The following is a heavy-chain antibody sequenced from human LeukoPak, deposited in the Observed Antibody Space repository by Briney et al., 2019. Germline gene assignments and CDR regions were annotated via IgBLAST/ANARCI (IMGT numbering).Heavy chain of an antibody. J-gene: IGHJ6*02. CDR1: GGSISGYY. D-gene: IGHD3-16*01. V-gene: IGHV4-59*01. CDR2: IHYSGKT. Sequence: SDTLSLTCTVSGGSISGYYWTWTRQPPGKGLEWIGQIHYSGKTDYNLSLRSRITISVDTSKNQMFLKLSSVTAADTAVYYCARFGFYYDIDVWGQGTTVTVSS. CDR3: ARFGFYYDIDV.